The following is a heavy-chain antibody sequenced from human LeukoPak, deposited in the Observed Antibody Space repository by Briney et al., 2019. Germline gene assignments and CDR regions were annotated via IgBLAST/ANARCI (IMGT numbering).Heavy chain of an antibody. Sequence: GGSLRLSCAASGFTFSSYAMHWVRQAPGKGLEWVAVISYDGSNKYYADSVKGRFTISRDNSKNTLYLQMNSLRAEDTVVYYCARAEAFWWYFDYWGQGTLVTVSS. CDR2: ISYDGSNK. CDR3: ARAEAFWWYFDY. J-gene: IGHJ4*02. V-gene: IGHV3-30*04. CDR1: GFTFSSYA. D-gene: IGHD2-15*01.